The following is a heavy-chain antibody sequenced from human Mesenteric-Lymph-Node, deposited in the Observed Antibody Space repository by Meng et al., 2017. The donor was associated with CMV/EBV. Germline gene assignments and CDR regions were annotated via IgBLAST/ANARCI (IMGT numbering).Heavy chain of an antibody. CDR1: GGSISSGDNY. Sequence: GSLRLSCIVSGGSISSGDNYWSWIRQPPGKGLEWIGEIYHSGSTNYNPSLKSRVTISVDKSKNQFSLKLSSVTAADTAVYYCATSSGPIWGQGTMVTVSS. CDR2: IYHSGST. V-gene: IGHV4-4*02. J-gene: IGHJ3*02. D-gene: IGHD6-6*01. CDR3: ATSSGPI.